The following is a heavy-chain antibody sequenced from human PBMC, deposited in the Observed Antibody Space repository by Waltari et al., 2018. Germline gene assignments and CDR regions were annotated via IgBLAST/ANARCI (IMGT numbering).Heavy chain of an antibody. V-gene: IGHV3-21*01. CDR2: ISSSSYI. CDR3: GRDVYGDYVGGGGGAFDI. D-gene: IGHD4-17*01. J-gene: IGHJ3*02. Sequence: EVQLLESGGGLVQPGGSLRLSCAASGFTFSSYGMSWVRRAPGKGLEWVSSISSSSYIYYADSVKGRFTISRDNAKNSLYLQMSSLRAEDTAVYYCGRDVYGDYVGGGGGAFDIWGQGTMVTVSS. CDR1: GFTFSSYG.